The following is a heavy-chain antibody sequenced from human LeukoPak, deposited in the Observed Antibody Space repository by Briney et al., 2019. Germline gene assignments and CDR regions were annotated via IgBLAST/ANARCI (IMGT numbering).Heavy chain of an antibody. CDR3: AKSLLLYYDILRCLFDY. V-gene: IGHV3-23*01. D-gene: IGHD3-9*01. CDR2: ISGSGGST. CDR1: GFTFSSYG. Sequence: GGSLRLSCAASGFTFSSYGMHWVRQAPGKGLEWVSAISGSGGSTYYADSVKGRFTISRDNSKNTLYLQMNSLRAEDTAVYYCAKSLLLYYDILRCLFDYWGQGTLVTVSS. J-gene: IGHJ4*02.